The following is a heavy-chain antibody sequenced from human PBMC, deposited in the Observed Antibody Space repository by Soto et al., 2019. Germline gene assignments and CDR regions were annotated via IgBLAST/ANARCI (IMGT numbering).Heavy chain of an antibody. CDR2: INAGNGNT. V-gene: IGHV1-3*05. CDR1: GYTFTSYA. Sequence: QVQLVQSGAEEKKPGASVKVSCKASGYTFTSYAVHWVRQAPEQRLEWMGWINAGNGNTKYSQKFQGRVTITRDTSASTAYMELISLRSEDTAVYCARGVGNSAPDYWGQGTLVTVSS. J-gene: IGHJ4*02. CDR3: ARGVGNSAPDY. D-gene: IGHD1-7*01.